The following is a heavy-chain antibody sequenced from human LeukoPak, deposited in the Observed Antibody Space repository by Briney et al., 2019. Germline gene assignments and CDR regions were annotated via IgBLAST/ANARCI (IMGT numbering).Heavy chain of an antibody. CDR1: GGSISTYY. D-gene: IGHD6-13*01. CDR3: ARVDSINWYDSRGYFDY. Sequence: SETLSLTCTVCGGSISTYYWRWIRPPPGKGLEWSGYIFYTGSTNYNPSLKSLVTLSVDTSKNQFSLNLSSVTAADTAVYYCARVDSINWYDSRGYFDYWGQGTLTIVS. J-gene: IGHJ4*02. CDR2: IFYTGST. V-gene: IGHV4-59*01.